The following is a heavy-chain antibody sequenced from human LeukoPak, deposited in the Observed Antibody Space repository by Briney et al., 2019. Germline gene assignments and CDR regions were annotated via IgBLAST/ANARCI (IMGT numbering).Heavy chain of an antibody. CDR3: ARDGYCSSTSCSGLNWFDP. CDR2: ISAYNGNT. Sequence: ASVKVSCKASGYTFTSYGISWVRQAPGQGLEWMGWISAYNGNTNYAQKLQGRVAMTTDTSTSTAYMDLSSLRSEDTAVYYCARDGYCSSTSCSGLNWFDPWGQRTLVTVSS. D-gene: IGHD2-2*01. V-gene: IGHV1-18*01. CDR1: GYTFTSYG. J-gene: IGHJ5*02.